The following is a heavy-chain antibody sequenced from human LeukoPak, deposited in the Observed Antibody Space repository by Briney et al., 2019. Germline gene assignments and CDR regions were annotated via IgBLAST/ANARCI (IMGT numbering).Heavy chain of an antibody. CDR2: INPNSGGT. V-gene: IGHV1-2*02. CDR1: GYTFTGYY. Sequence: VASVKVSCKASGYTFTGYYMHWVRQAPGQGLEWMGWINPNSGGTNYAQKFQGRVTMTRDTSISTAYMELSRLRSDDTAVYYCARDMTRDSSSWYVAFDIWGQGTMVTVSS. CDR3: ARDMTRDSSSWYVAFDI. D-gene: IGHD6-13*01. J-gene: IGHJ3*02.